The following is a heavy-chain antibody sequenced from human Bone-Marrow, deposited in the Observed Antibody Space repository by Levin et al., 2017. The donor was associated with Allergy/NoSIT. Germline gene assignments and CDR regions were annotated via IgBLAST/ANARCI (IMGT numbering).Heavy chain of an antibody. CDR2: IYPGDSDT. CDR1: GYSFTSYW. J-gene: IGHJ4*02. D-gene: IGHD3-9*01. Sequence: GESLKISCKGSGYSFTSYWIGWVRQMPGKGLEWMGIIYPGDSDTRYSPSFQGQVTISADKSISTAYLQWSSLKASDTAMYYCARLRGTPGPYYDILTGYLDYWGQGTLVTVSS. V-gene: IGHV5-51*01. CDR3: ARLRGTPGPYYDILTGYLDY.